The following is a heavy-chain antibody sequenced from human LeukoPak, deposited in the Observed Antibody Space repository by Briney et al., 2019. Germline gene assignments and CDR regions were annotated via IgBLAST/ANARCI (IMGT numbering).Heavy chain of an antibody. V-gene: IGHV3-33*01. CDR3: ARDRSYDFWSGYSTPDY. CDR1: GFTFSSYG. D-gene: IGHD3-3*01. CDR2: IWYDGSNK. J-gene: IGHJ4*02. Sequence: GGSLRLSCAASGFTFSSYGMHWIRQAPGKGLEWVAVIWYDGSNKYYADSVKGRFTISRDNSKNTLDLQMNSLRAEDTAVYYCARDRSYDFWSGYSTPDYWGQGTLVTVSS.